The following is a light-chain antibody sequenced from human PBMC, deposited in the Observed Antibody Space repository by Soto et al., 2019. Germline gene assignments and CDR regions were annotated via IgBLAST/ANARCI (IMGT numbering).Light chain of an antibody. CDR2: GAS. Sequence: EIVMTQSPATLSVSPGERATLSCRASQSVSNNLAWYQQKPGQAPRLLIYGASTRATGIPARFSGSGSGTEFTLTISSLQSEDYAVYYCHQYNIWPPWTFGQGTKVEIK. J-gene: IGKJ1*01. CDR3: HQYNIWPPWT. V-gene: IGKV3-15*01. CDR1: QSVSNN.